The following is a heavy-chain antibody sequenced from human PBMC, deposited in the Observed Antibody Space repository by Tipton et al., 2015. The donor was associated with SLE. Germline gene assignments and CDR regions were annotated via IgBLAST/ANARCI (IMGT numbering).Heavy chain of an antibody. Sequence: TLSLTCTVSGGSISSHYWSWIRQPPGKGLEWIGYIYYSGSISYNPSLKSRVTISVDTSKNQFSLKLSSVTAADTAVYYCARGNSPFDYWGQGTLVTVSS. J-gene: IGHJ4*02. V-gene: IGHV4-59*11. CDR2: IYYSGSI. CDR1: GGSISSHY. CDR3: ARGNSPFDY. D-gene: IGHD2/OR15-2a*01.